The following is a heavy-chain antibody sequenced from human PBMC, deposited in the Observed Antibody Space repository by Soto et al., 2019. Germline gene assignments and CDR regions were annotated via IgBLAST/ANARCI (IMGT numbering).Heavy chain of an antibody. V-gene: IGHV3-15*07. CDR1: GFTFSNAW. J-gene: IGHJ4*02. Sequence: GGSLRLSCAASGFTFSNAWMNWVRQAPGKGLEWVGRIKSKTNGGRTDYAAPLKGRFTISRDDSKNTLYLQMNSLKTDDTAVYYCTTQTVVGSAGVPDYWGQGTLVTVSS. D-gene: IGHD3-3*01. CDR3: TTQTVVGSAGVPDY. CDR2: IKSKTNGGRT.